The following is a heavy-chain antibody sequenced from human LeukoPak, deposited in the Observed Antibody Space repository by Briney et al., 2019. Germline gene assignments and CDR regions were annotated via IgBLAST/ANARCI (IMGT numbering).Heavy chain of an antibody. CDR2: ISSSGSSI. J-gene: IGHJ4*02. CDR1: GFTFSDVW. D-gene: IGHD5-12*01. Sequence: GGSLRLSCAASGFTFSDVWMSWVRQAPGKGLEWVSYISSSGSSIYYADSVKGRFTISRDNAKNSLYLQMSSLRAEDTAVYYCARAGKRWDGYELFDYWGQGTLVAVSS. V-gene: IGHV3-11*04. CDR3: ARAGKRWDGYELFDY.